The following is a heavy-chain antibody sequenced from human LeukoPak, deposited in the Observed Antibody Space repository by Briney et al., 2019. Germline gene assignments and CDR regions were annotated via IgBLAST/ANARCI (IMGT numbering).Heavy chain of an antibody. D-gene: IGHD2-21*01. CDR3: ARGFPDYYYYMDV. J-gene: IGHJ6*03. CDR2: IYSDNT. CDR1: GFTVSSNS. V-gene: IGHV3-53*01. Sequence: QTGGSLRLSCTVSGFTVSSNSMSWVRQAPGKGLEWVSFIYSDNTHYSDSVKGRFTISRDNSKNTLYLQMNSLRTEDTAVYYCARGFPDYYYYMDVWGKGTTVTVSS.